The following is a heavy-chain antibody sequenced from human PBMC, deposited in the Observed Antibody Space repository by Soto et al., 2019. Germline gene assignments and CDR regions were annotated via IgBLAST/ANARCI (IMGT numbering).Heavy chain of an antibody. CDR1: GGSISSSSYY. Sequence: SATLSLTCTVSGGSISSSSYYWGWIRQPPGKGLEWIGSIYYSGSTYYNPSLKSRVTISVDTSKNQFSLKLSSVTAADTAVYYCARGYYDILTGPYFDYWGQGTLVTVSS. CDR2: IYYSGST. V-gene: IGHV4-39*01. D-gene: IGHD3-9*01. CDR3: ARGYYDILTGPYFDY. J-gene: IGHJ4*02.